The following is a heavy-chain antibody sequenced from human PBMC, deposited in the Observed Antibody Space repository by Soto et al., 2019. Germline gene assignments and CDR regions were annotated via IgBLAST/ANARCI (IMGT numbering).Heavy chain of an antibody. CDR1: GYSFFAYW. CDR3: ARFGGPALSHNWFVV. D-gene: IGHD3-16*01. V-gene: IGHV5-51*01. J-gene: IGHJ5*02. Sequence: GESLKISCQGSGYSFFAYWIGWVRQMPGKDLEWMGCVCPHVSNTRYCPSFQGRVIFSAYTSIRYDYLQWSTWKALDSAMYYCARFGGPALSHNWFVVWGQGTLVTVSS. CDR2: VCPHVSNT.